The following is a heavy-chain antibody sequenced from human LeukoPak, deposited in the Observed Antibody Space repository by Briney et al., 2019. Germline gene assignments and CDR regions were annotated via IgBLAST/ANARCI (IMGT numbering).Heavy chain of an antibody. Sequence: GGSLRLXCAASGFTFSSYGMHWVRQAPGKGLEWVAFIRYDGSNKYYADSVKGRFTISRDNSKNTLYLQMNSLRAEDTAVYYCAKASVQLLFNWFDPWGQGTLVTVSS. D-gene: IGHD2-2*01. J-gene: IGHJ5*02. V-gene: IGHV3-30*02. CDR2: IRYDGSNK. CDR3: AKASVQLLFNWFDP. CDR1: GFTFSSYG.